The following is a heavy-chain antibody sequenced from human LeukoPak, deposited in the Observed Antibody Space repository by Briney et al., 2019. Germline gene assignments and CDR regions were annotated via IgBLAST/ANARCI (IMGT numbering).Heavy chain of an antibody. CDR2: IKQDGSEK. V-gene: IGHV3-7*03. CDR1: GFTFSSYW. D-gene: IGHD3-9*01. J-gene: IGHJ4*02. CDR3: AKNVLRYFDWWDY. Sequence: GGSLRLSCAASGFTFSSYWMSWVRQAPGKGLEWVANIKQDGSEKDYLGSVKGRFTISRDNAKKSLYLQMNSLRAEDTAVYYCAKNVLRYFDWWDYWGQGTLVTVSS.